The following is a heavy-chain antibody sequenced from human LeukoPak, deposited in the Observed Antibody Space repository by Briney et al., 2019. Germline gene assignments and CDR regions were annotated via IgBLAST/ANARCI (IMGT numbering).Heavy chain of an antibody. Sequence: GGSLRLSCAASGLTFSKYVMSWVRQAPGKGLEWVAVISYDGGFQYYADSVKGRFTMSRDNSKNTVYLQLNSLRAEDTAVYYCAKDRRMMSPYYGMDVWGQGTTVTVTS. D-gene: IGHD3-16*01. CDR2: ISYDGGFQ. CDR3: AKDRRMMSPYYGMDV. J-gene: IGHJ6*02. V-gene: IGHV3-30*18. CDR1: GLTFSKYV.